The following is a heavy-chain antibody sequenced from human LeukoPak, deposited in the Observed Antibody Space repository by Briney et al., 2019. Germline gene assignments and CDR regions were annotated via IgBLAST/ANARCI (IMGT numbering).Heavy chain of an antibody. D-gene: IGHD1-26*01. CDR1: GGSISSSSYY. V-gene: IGHV4-39*01. Sequence: SETLSLTCTVSGGSISSSSYYWGWIRQPPGKGLEWIGSIYYSGSTYYNPSLKSRVTISVDTSKNQFSLKLSSVTAADTAVYYCARGVTKVGADYWGQGTLVTVSS. CDR2: IYYSGST. CDR3: ARGVTKVGADY. J-gene: IGHJ4*02.